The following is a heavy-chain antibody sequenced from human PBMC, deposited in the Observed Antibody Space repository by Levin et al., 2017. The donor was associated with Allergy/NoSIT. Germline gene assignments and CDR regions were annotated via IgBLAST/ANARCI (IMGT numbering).Heavy chain of an antibody. Sequence: GGSLRLSCQGSGYTFTNYWIGWVRQMPGKGLEWMGIIYPGDSDTRYSPSFQGQVTISADKSLRTAYLQWSSLKASDTAVYYCARHDGVGGAGHDYWGKGTLVTVSS. V-gene: IGHV5-51*01. CDR3: ARHDGVGGAGHDY. J-gene: IGHJ4*02. CDR1: GYTFTNYW. CDR2: IYPGDSDT. D-gene: IGHD4/OR15-4a*01.